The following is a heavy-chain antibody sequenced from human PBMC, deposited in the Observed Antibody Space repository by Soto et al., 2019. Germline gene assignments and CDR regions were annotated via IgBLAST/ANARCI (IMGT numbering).Heavy chain of an antibody. D-gene: IGHD2-15*01. J-gene: IGHJ5*02. CDR1: GFSFSSYS. V-gene: IGHV3-21*01. CDR2: ISSSASHI. Sequence: EVQLVESGGGLVKPGGSLRLSCAASGFSFSSYSMNWVRQAPGKGLEWVSSISSSASHINYADSVKGRFTISRDNAKKLLYMQMNSLRAEDRAVYYCARGYTGYCSGGTCYWFDPWGQGTLVTVSS. CDR3: ARGYTGYCSGGTCYWFDP.